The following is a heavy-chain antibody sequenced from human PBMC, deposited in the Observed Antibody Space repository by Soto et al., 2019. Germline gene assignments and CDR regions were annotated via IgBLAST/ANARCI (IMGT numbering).Heavy chain of an antibody. D-gene: IGHD3-10*01. V-gene: IGHV4-31*02. J-gene: IGHJ4*02. CDR2: IYYSWST. CDR1: GGSISSVGHY. CDR3: ARGGDEYYFDY. Sequence: SETLSLTCTVSGGSISSVGHYLSWIRQHPVKGLEGIGYIYYSWSTFYNPSLKSRVSISLDTSKNQFSLKLTSVSFPDPALYFCARGGDEYYFDYWGQGTLVTVSS.